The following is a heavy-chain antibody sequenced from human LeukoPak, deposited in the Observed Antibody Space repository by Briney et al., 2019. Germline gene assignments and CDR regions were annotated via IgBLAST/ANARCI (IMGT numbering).Heavy chain of an antibody. CDR3: ARGGIVGAIDY. J-gene: IGHJ4*02. CDR1: GVSFSGYY. CDR2: INHSGST. D-gene: IGHD1-26*01. Sequence: SETLSLTCAVYGVSFSGYYWSWIRQPPGKGLEWIGEINHSGSTNYNPSLKSRVTISVDTSKNQFSLKLSSVTAADTAVYYCARGGIVGAIDYWGQGTLVTVSS. V-gene: IGHV4-34*01.